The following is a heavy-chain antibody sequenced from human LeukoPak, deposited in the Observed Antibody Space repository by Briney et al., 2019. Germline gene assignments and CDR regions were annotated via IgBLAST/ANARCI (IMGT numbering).Heavy chain of an antibody. J-gene: IGHJ4*02. Sequence: GGSLRLSCAASGSTFSSYAMHWVRQAPGKGLEWVAVISYDGSNKYYADSVKGRFTISRDNSKNTLYLQMNSLRAEDTAVYYCARDRGTTTWRGSIDYWGQGTLVTVSS. CDR3: ARDRGTTTWRGSIDY. CDR2: ISYDGSNK. V-gene: IGHV3-30-3*01. CDR1: GSTFSSYA. D-gene: IGHD4-17*01.